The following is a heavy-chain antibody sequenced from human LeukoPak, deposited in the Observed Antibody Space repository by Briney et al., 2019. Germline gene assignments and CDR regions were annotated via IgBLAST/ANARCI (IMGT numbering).Heavy chain of an antibody. J-gene: IGHJ4*02. CDR2: INNDGSET. CDR1: GFTFSTFW. V-gene: IGHV3-74*03. CDR3: ARDPLLWELPSDY. D-gene: IGHD1-26*01. Sequence: GGSLRLSCAASGFTFSTFWMHWVRHAPGKGLMWVSQINNDGSETKYADSVKGRFTISRDNAKNTVYLQMNSLRADDTAVYYCARDPLLWELPSDYWGQGTLVTVSS.